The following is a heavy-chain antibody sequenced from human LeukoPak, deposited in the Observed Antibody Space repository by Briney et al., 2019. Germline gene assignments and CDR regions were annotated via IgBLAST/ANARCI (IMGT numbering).Heavy chain of an antibody. V-gene: IGHV4-61*02. D-gene: IGHD3-22*01. CDR3: ARDGLPAVDRWFDP. Sequence: PSETLSLTCTVSGGSISSGSYYWSWIRQPAGKGLEWIGRIYISGSTNYNPSLKSRVTISVDTSKNQFSLKLSSVTAADTAVYYCARDGLPAVDRWFDPWGQGTLVTVSS. CDR2: IYISGST. CDR1: GGSISSGSYY. J-gene: IGHJ5*02.